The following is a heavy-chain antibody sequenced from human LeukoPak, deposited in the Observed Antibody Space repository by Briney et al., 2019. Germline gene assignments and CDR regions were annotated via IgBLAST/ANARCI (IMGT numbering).Heavy chain of an antibody. CDR3: ARETPRRGETRDGYR. CDR1: GFTFSSYA. Sequence: GESLRLSCAVSGFTFSSYAMSWVRQAPGKGLEWVSSISSSSSYIYYADSVKGRFTISRDNAKNSLYLQMNSLRAEDTAVYYCARETPRRGETRDGYRWGQGTVVTVSS. CDR2: ISSSSSYI. V-gene: IGHV3-21*01. D-gene: IGHD5-24*01. J-gene: IGHJ4*02.